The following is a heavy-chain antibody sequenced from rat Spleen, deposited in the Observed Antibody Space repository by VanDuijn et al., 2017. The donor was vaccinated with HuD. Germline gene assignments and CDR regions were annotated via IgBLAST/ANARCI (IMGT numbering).Heavy chain of an antibody. Sequence: EVQLQESGPGLVKPSQSLSLTCSVTAYSITSSYRWNWIRKFPGNKLEWMGYINGAGSTNYNPSLKSRISITRDTSKNQFFLQVNSVTTEDTATYYCARGTTEALWDWFAYWGQGTLVTVSS. J-gene: IGHJ3*01. D-gene: IGHD1-11*01. CDR3: ARGTTEALWDWFAY. CDR1: AYSITSSYR. V-gene: IGHV3-3*01. CDR2: INGAGST.